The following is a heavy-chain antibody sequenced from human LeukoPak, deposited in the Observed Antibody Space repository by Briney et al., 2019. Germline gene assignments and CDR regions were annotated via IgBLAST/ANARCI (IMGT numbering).Heavy chain of an antibody. V-gene: IGHV4-4*07. Sequence: SETLSLTCTVSGASISSSYWSWIRQPAGKGLEWIGRIYSSGSTSYNPSLKSRVTMSLDMSKNQFSLRLSSVTAADTAVYFRARDPAVGANGDYYNYGMDVWGQGTTVLVSS. CDR1: GASISSSY. J-gene: IGHJ6*02. CDR2: IYSSGST. CDR3: ARDPAVGANGDYYNYGMDV. D-gene: IGHD3-16*01.